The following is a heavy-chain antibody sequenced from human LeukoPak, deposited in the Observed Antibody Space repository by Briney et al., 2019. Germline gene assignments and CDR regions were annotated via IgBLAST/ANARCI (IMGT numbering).Heavy chain of an antibody. CDR3: ARAVDSYGYLDY. CDR1: GFTFSSYA. CDR2: ISYDGSNK. J-gene: IGHJ4*02. D-gene: IGHD5-18*01. V-gene: IGHV3-30-3*01. Sequence: PGGSLRLSCAASGFTFSSYAMHWVRQAPGKGLEWVAVISYDGSNKYYADSVKGRFTISRDNSKNTLYLQMNSLRAEDTAVYYCARAVDSYGYLDYWGQGTLVTVSS.